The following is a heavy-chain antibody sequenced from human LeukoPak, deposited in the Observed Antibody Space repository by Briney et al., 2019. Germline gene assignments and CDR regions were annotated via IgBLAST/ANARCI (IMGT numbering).Heavy chain of an antibody. Sequence: KPSETLSLTCTASGVSISGYYWSWIRQPPGKGLEWVAYMYNSGSTNYNPSLKSRVTISIDTPKNQFSLKLSSLTAADTAIYYGARVMESSGDYGYGGQGILVTVSS. D-gene: IGHD4-17*01. CDR1: GVSISGYY. V-gene: IGHV4-59*01. CDR2: MYNSGST. CDR3: ARVMESSGDYGY. J-gene: IGHJ4*02.